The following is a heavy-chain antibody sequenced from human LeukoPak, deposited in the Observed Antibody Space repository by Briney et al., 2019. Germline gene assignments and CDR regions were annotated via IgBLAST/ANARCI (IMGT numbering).Heavy chain of an antibody. V-gene: IGHV3-74*01. D-gene: IGHD6-6*01. CDR2: INSDGSST. J-gene: IGHJ3*02. Sequence: GGSLRLSCAASGFTFSSYWMHWVRQAPGKGLVWVSRINSDGSSTSYADSVKGRFTISRDNAKNTMYLQVNSLRAEDTAVYYCASGLSSIAARNAFDIWGQGTMVTVSS. CDR1: GFTFSSYW. CDR3: ASGLSSIAARNAFDI.